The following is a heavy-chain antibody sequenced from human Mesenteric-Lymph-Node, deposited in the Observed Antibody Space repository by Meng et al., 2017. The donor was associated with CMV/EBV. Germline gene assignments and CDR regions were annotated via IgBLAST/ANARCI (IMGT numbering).Heavy chain of an antibody. Sequence: GGSLRLSCAASGFTFSSYDMHWVRQAPGKGLVWVSRINSDGSSTSYADSVKGRFTISRDNAKNTLYLQMNSLRADDTAVYYCARDPAARRGGGRYYYYGMDVWGQGTTVTVSS. D-gene: IGHD6-6*01. CDR3: ARDPAARRGGGRYYYYGMDV. CDR2: INSDGSST. V-gene: IGHV3-74*01. CDR1: GFTFSSYD. J-gene: IGHJ6*02.